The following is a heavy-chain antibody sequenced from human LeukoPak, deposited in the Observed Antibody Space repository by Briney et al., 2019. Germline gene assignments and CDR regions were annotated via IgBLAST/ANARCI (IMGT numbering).Heavy chain of an antibody. J-gene: IGHJ6*02. V-gene: IGHV4-30-2*01. CDR2: IYHSGST. Sequence: PSETLSLTCAVSGGSISSGGYSWSWIRQPPGKGLEWIGYIYHSGSTNYNPSLKSRVTISVDTSKNQFSLKLSSVTAADTAVYYCARGLVVISYYYYGMDVWGQGTTVTVSS. CDR3: ARGLVVISYYYYGMDV. CDR1: GGSISSGGYS. D-gene: IGHD2-8*02.